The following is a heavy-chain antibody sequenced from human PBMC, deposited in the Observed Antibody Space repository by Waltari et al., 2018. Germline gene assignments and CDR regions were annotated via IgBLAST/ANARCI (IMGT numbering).Heavy chain of an antibody. V-gene: IGHV4-59*01. D-gene: IGHD2-2*01. J-gene: IGHJ5*02. CDR2: IYYSGST. CDR1: GGSISSSS. Sequence: QVQLQESGPGLVKPSETLSLPCTVSGGSISSSSWRWIRQPPGKGLEWIGYIYYSGSTNYNPSLKSRVTISVDTSKNQFSLKLSSVTAADTAVYYCARAEVVVPAATNWFDPWGQGTLVTVSS. CDR3: ARAEVVVPAATNWFDP.